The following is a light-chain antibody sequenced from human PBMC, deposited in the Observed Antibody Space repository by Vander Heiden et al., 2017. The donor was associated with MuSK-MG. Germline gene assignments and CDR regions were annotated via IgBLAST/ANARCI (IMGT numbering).Light chain of an antibody. Sequence: QSALTQPASVSGSPGQSITISCTGTSSDVGGYNYVSCYQQQPGTAPKLMIYDVSSRPSGVSNRFSGSKSGNTASLTISGLQAEDEADYYCSSYTSSSTVVFGGGTKLTVL. CDR2: DVS. J-gene: IGLJ2*01. CDR1: SSDVGGYNY. V-gene: IGLV2-14*03. CDR3: SSYTSSSTVV.